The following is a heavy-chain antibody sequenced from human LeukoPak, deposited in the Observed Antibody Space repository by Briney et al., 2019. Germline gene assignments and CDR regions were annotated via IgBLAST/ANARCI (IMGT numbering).Heavy chain of an antibody. CDR1: GFTFSSYS. Sequence: PGGSLRLSCAASGFTFSSYSMNWVRQAPGKGLEWVSSISSSSSYIYYADSVKGRSTISRDNAKNSLYLQMNSLRAEDTAVYYCARRYSGYDSYYYGMDVWGQGTTVTVSS. J-gene: IGHJ6*02. D-gene: IGHD5-12*01. CDR2: ISSSSSYI. V-gene: IGHV3-21*01. CDR3: ARRYSGYDSYYYGMDV.